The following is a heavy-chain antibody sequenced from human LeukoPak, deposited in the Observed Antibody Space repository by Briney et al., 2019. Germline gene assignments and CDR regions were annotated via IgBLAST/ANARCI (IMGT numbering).Heavy chain of an antibody. J-gene: IGHJ6*02. CDR1: GGSISGYY. CDR2: IYTSGST. Sequence: PSETLSLTCTVSGGSISGYYWSWIRQPAGKGLEWIGRIYTSGSTNYNPSLKSRVTMSVDTSKNQLSLKLRSVTAADTAVYYCTRDMGYYDSSGYHSYGMDVWGQGTTVTVSS. CDR3: TRDMGYYDSSGYHSYGMDV. D-gene: IGHD3-22*01. V-gene: IGHV4-4*07.